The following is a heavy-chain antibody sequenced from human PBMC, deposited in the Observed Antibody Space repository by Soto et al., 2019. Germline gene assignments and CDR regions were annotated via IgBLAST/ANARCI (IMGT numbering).Heavy chain of an antibody. V-gene: IGHV4-59*12. CDR1: GGSISSYY. CDR2: IYYSGST. CDR3: ASERYGDHPGHFAP. D-gene: IGHD4-17*01. J-gene: IGHJ5*02. Sequence: SETLSLTCTVSGGSISSYYWSWIRQPPGKGLEWIGYIYYSGSTNYNPSLKSRVTISVDTSKNQFSLKLRSVTAADTAVYYCASERYGDHPGHFAPRGQGIPVTV.